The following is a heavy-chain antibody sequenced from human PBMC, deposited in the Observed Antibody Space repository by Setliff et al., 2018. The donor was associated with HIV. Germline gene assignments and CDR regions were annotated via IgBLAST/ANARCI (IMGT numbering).Heavy chain of an antibody. CDR3: ARGKIVVVPAAMRPFDY. D-gene: IGHD2-2*01. Sequence: GGSLRLSCAASGFTFKNYWMHWVRQLPGKGLVWVSRINSDGSSTSYADSVKGRFTISRDNAKNTLYLQMNSLRAEDTAVYYCARGKIVVVPAAMRPFDYWGQGTLVTVSS. CDR2: INSDGSST. J-gene: IGHJ4*02. CDR1: GFTFKNYW. V-gene: IGHV3-74*01.